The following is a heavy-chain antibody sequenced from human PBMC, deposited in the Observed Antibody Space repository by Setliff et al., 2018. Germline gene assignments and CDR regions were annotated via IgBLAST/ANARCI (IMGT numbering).Heavy chain of an antibody. CDR1: GFSFREYY. Sequence: PGGSLRLSCEASGFSFREYYMSWIRQAPGKGLEWVSYISVSGTYIDYADSVKGRFTISRDNAKNTLYMQLTSLRAEDTAVYYCARDGVYYAMDVWGQGTSVTVSS. V-gene: IGHV3-11*06. CDR2: ISVSGTYI. J-gene: IGHJ6*02. CDR3: ARDGVYYAMDV.